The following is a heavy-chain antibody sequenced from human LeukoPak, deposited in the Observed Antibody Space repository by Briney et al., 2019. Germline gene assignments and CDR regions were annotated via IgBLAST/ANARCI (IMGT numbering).Heavy chain of an antibody. Sequence: SETLSLTCTVSGGSISSSSYYWGWIRQPPGKGLEWIGSIYYSGSTYYNPSLKSRVTISVDTSKNQFSLKLSSVTAADTAVYYCARLPYYDFWSGYFVGDRDPPQAQFDPWGQGTLVTVSS. V-gene: IGHV4-39*07. CDR3: ARLPYYDFWSGYFVGDRDPPQAQFDP. CDR1: GGSISSSSYY. CDR2: IYYSGST. D-gene: IGHD3-3*01. J-gene: IGHJ5*02.